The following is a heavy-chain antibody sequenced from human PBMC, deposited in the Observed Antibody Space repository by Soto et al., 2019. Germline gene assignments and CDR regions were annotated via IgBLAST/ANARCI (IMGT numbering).Heavy chain of an antibody. Sequence: QVQLVQSGAEVKKPGASVKVSCKASGYTFTSYAMHWVRQAPGQRPEWMGWINADNGNTKYSQKFQGRVTITRDTSASTAYMELSSRRSEDTAVYYCASGYSSGTAFDYWGQGTLVTGSS. CDR3: ASGYSSGTAFDY. J-gene: IGHJ4*02. CDR1: GYTFTSYA. CDR2: INADNGNT. D-gene: IGHD6-19*01. V-gene: IGHV1-3*01.